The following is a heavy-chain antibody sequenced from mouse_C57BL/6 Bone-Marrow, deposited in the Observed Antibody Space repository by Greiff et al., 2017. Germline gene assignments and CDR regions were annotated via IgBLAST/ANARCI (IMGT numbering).Heavy chain of an antibody. CDR1: GYTFTSYG. CDR2: IYPRSGNT. V-gene: IGHV1-81*01. Sequence: VQLQHSGAELARPGASVKLSCKASGYTFTSYGISWVKQRTGQGLEWIGEIYPRSGNTYYNEKFKGKATLTADKSSSTAYMELRSLTSEDSAVYFCARIYGSSRYFDVWGTGTTVTVSS. D-gene: IGHD1-1*01. CDR3: ARIYGSSRYFDV. J-gene: IGHJ1*03.